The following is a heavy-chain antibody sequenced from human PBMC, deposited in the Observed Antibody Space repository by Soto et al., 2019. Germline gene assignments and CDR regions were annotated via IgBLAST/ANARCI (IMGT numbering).Heavy chain of an antibody. J-gene: IGHJ6*02. CDR2: ISYDGSNK. D-gene: IGHD3-10*01. CDR1: GFTFSSYA. CDR3: ARDLDITMVRGVIIGDYGMDV. Sequence: GGSLRLSCAASGFTFSSYAMHWVRQAPGKGLEWVAVISYDGSNKYYADSVKGRFTISRDNSKNTLYLQMNSLRAEDTAVYYCARDLDITMVRGVIIGDYGMDVWGQGTTVTVSS. V-gene: IGHV3-30-3*01.